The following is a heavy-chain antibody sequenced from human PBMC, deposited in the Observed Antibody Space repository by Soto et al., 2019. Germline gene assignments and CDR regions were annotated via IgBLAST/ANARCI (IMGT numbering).Heavy chain of an antibody. CDR2: TYYRSKWYN. CDR3: ARGRWLAPYYYYYGMDV. J-gene: IGHJ6*02. Sequence: SQTLSLTCAISGDSVSSNSAAWNWIRQSPSRGLEWLGRTYYRSKWYNDYAVSVKGRITINPDTSKNQFSLQLNSVTPEDTAVYYCARGRWLAPYYYYYGMDVWGQGTTVTVSS. D-gene: IGHD6-19*01. CDR1: GDSVSSNSAA. V-gene: IGHV6-1*01.